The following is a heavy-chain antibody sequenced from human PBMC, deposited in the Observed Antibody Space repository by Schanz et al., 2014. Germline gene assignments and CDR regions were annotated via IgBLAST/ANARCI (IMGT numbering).Heavy chain of an antibody. V-gene: IGHV3-23*01. CDR3: AKSLESCPGGRCSRGYFDY. J-gene: IGHJ4*02. CDR2: ISDSGDTA. CDR1: GFTFTNYA. Sequence: DVQLLESGGCLEQPGGSLRLSCAASGFTFTNYAMSWVRQAPGKGLEWVSLISDSGDTAYYADSVKGRFTISRDNFKGALYLQMSSLRAEDTAVYYCAKSLESCPGGRCSRGYFDYWGQGTLVTVSS. D-gene: IGHD2-8*02.